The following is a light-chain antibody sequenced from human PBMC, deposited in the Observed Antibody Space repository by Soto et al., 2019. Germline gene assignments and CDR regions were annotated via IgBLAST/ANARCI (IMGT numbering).Light chain of an antibody. CDR2: DGI. CDR3: SSYASSGTWV. V-gene: IGLV2-23*01. Sequence: QSVLTQPASVSGSPGQSITISCTGTSSDVGNSNRVSWYQHHPGTDPKVMIYDGIKRPSGVSIRFSGSKSGNTASLTISGLQAEDEADYYCSSYASSGTWVFGGGTKLTVL. J-gene: IGLJ3*02. CDR1: SSDVGNSNR.